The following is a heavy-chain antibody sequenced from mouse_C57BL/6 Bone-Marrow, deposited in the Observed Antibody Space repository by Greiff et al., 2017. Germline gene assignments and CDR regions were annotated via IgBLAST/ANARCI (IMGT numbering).Heavy chain of an antibody. Sequence: QVQLQQPGAELVRPGTSVKLSCKASGYTFTSYWMHWVKQRPGQGLEWIGVIDPSDSHTNYNQKFTGKATLTVDTSSSTAYMQLSSLTSEDSAVYYCARRGDYWGQGTTLTVSS. CDR2: IDPSDSHT. J-gene: IGHJ2*01. V-gene: IGHV1-59*01. CDR3: ARRGDY. CDR1: GYTFTSYW.